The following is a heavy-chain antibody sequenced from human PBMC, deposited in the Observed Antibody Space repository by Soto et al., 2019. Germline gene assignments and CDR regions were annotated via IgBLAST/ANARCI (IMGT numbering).Heavy chain of an antibody. V-gene: IGHV4-39*01. CDR3: ARHHDYGDYVGDY. J-gene: IGHJ4*02. CDR1: GGSISSSSYY. CDR2: IYYSGST. Sequence: QLQLQESGPGLVKPSETLSLTCTVSGGSISSSSYYWGWIRQPPGKGLEWIGSIYYSGSTYYNPSLKSRVTISVDTSKNQFSLKLSSVTAADTAVYYCARHHDYGDYVGDYWGQGTLVTVSS. D-gene: IGHD4-17*01.